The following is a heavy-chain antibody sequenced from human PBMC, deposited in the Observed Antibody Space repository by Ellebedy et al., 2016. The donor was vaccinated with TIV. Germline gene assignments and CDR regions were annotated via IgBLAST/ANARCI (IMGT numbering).Heavy chain of an antibody. CDR2: ISRGSTST. CDR1: GFAFSDYH. Sequence: GGSLRLSXAASGFAFSDYHMNWIRQAPGKGLEWVAHISRGSTSTRYSDSVKGRFTISRDDANHSLYLQMNSLRADDTAVYYCATRGSGHYWGQGTPVTVSS. V-gene: IGHV3-11*03. J-gene: IGHJ4*02. D-gene: IGHD3-10*01. CDR3: ATRGSGHY.